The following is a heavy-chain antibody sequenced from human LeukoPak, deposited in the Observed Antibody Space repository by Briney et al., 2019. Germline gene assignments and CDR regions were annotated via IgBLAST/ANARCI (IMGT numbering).Heavy chain of an antibody. D-gene: IGHD3-22*01. CDR2: IDNDGSIT. V-gene: IGHV3-74*03. J-gene: IGHJ5*01. CDR3: VRSAFHAGSGNYYDS. Sequence: PGGSLRLSCAASGLTFSNYWINWVRQAPGKGLVWVSRIDNDGSITTYADSVKGRFTVSRDNAENTLYLQMNSLRVEDTAVSYCVRSAFHAGSGNYYDSWGQGTLVTVSS. CDR1: GLTFSNYW.